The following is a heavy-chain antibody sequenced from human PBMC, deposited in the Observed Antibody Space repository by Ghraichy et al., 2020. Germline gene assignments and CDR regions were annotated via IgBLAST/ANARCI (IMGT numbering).Heavy chain of an antibody. D-gene: IGHD6-19*01. V-gene: IGHV3-30*04. J-gene: IGHJ4*02. CDR3: AREWLGFDY. Sequence: GESLNISCAASGFTFSSYAMHWVRQAPGKGLEWVAVISYDGSNKYYADSVKGRFTISRDNSKNTLYLQMNSLRAEDTAVYYCAREWLGFDYWGQGTLVTVSS. CDR1: GFTFSSYA. CDR2: ISYDGSNK.